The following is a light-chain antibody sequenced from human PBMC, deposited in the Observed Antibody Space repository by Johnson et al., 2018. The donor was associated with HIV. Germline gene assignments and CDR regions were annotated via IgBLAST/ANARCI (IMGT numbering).Light chain of an antibody. CDR2: ENN. V-gene: IGLV1-51*02. J-gene: IGLJ1*01. Sequence: QSVLTQPPSVSAAPGQKDTIYCSGSSSNVGNNYVSWYQQLPGTAPKLLIYENNKRPSGIPDRFSGSKSGTSATLGITGLQTGDEADYYCGTWDSSLSAGVFGTVTKVTVL. CDR1: SSNVGNNY. CDR3: GTWDSSLSAGV.